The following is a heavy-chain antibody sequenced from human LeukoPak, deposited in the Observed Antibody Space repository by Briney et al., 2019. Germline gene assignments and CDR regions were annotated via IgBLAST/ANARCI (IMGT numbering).Heavy chain of an antibody. V-gene: IGHV4-59*01. CDR3: ARDQTGGGGMDV. Sequence: SETLSLTSTVSGGSISSYYWSWIRQPPGQGPEWIGYIYYSGSTNYNPSLKSRVTISVDTSKNQFSLKLSSVTAADTAVYYCARDQTGGGGMDVWGQGTTVTVSS. J-gene: IGHJ6*02. CDR1: GGSISSYY. D-gene: IGHD1-26*01. CDR2: IYYSGST.